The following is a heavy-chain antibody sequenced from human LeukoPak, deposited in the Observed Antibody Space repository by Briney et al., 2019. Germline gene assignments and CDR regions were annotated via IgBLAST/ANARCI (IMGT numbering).Heavy chain of an antibody. CDR1: GGSISNTNYY. Sequence: PSETLSLTCSVSGGSISNTNYYWGWIRQPPGKGLEWIGNIYYSGSTYYNPSLKSRVTISVDTSKKQFSLKLSSVTAADTAVYYCARVGYYGSGSLFDYWGQGTLVTVSS. D-gene: IGHD3-10*01. CDR3: ARVGYYGSGSLFDY. J-gene: IGHJ4*02. CDR2: IYYSGST. V-gene: IGHV4-39*07.